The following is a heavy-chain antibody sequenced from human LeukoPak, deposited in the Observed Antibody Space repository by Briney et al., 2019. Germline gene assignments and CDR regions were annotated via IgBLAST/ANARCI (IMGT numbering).Heavy chain of an antibody. CDR2: IYPGDSDT. D-gene: IGHD6-19*01. CDR3: ARQFSAAVAGSTYFDY. Sequence: GESLKISCKGSGYSFTSYWIGWVRQMPGKGLEWMGIIYPGDSDTRYSPSFQGQVTISADKSISTAYLQWSSLKASDTAMYYCARQFSAAVAGSTYFDYWGQGTLVTVSS. J-gene: IGHJ4*02. V-gene: IGHV5-51*01. CDR1: GYSFTSYW.